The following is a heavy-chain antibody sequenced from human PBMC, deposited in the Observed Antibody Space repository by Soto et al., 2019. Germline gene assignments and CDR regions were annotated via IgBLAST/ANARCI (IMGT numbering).Heavy chain of an antibody. J-gene: IGHJ6*02. CDR1: GFTFDDYT. CDR3: AKSLMVSFDYYYGMDV. V-gene: IGHV3-43*01. CDR2: ISWDGGST. D-gene: IGHD5-18*01. Sequence: PGGSLRLSCAASGFTFDDYTMHWVRQAPGKGLEWVSLISWDGGSTYYADSVKGRFTISRDNSKNSLYLQMNSLRTEDTALYYCAKSLMVSFDYYYGMDVWGQGTTVTVSS.